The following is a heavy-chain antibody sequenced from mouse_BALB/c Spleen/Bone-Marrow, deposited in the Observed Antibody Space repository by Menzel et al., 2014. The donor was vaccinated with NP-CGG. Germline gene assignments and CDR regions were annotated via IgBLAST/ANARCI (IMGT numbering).Heavy chain of an antibody. V-gene: IGHV14-3*02. CDR1: GFNIKDTY. D-gene: IGHD2-3*01. Sequence: CGAELVKPGASVKLSCTASGFNIKDTYMHWVKQRPEQGLEWIGRIDPANGNTKYDPKFQGKATITADTSSNTAYLQLGSLTSEDTAVYYCARWLLNYYAMDYWGQGTSVTVSS. CDR3: ARWLLNYYAMDY. J-gene: IGHJ4*01. CDR2: IDPANGNT.